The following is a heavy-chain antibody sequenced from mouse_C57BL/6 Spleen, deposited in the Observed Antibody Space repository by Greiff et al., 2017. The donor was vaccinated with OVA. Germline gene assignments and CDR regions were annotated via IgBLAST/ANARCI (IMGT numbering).Heavy chain of an antibody. Sequence: QVQLQQSGAELVRPGASVTLSCKASGYTFTDYEMHWVKQTPVHGLEWIGAIDPETGGTAYNQKFKGKAILTADKSSSTAYMELRSLTSEDSAVYDCTRAYYGNLGYFDVWGTGTTVTVSS. J-gene: IGHJ1*03. V-gene: IGHV1-15*01. CDR3: TRAYYGNLGYFDV. D-gene: IGHD2-10*01. CDR2: IDPETGGT. CDR1: GYTFTDYE.